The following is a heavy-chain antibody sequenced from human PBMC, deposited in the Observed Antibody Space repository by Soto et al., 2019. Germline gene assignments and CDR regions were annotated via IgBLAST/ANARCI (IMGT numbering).Heavy chain of an antibody. J-gene: IGHJ6*02. CDR2: ISYDGSNK. V-gene: IGHV3-30*18. CDR3: AKTLPRSGSAPYYYALDV. CDR1: GFTFSSIG. Sequence: PGGSLRLSCAGSGFTFSSIGMHWVRQAPGKGLEWVALISYDGSNKYYADSVKGRFTISRDESKNTVFLQMNNLRAEDTAIYYCAKTLPRSGSAPYYYALDVWGQGTTVTVSS.